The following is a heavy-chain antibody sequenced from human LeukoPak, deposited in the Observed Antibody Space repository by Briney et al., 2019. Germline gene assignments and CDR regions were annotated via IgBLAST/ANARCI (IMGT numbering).Heavy chain of an antibody. Sequence: SETLSLTCTVSGGSISSYYWSWIRQPPGKGLEWIGYIYYSGSTNYNPSLKSRVTISVDTSKNQFSLKLSSVTAADTAVYYCARHRDGYNLPSYWGQGTLVTVSS. CDR2: IYYSGST. J-gene: IGHJ4*02. CDR1: GGSISSYY. CDR3: ARHRDGYNLPSY. V-gene: IGHV4-59*08. D-gene: IGHD5-24*01.